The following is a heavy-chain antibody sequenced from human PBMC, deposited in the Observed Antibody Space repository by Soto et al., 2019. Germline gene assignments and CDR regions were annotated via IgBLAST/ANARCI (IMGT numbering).Heavy chain of an antibody. CDR2: IYYSGST. V-gene: IGHV4-31*03. D-gene: IGHD4-17*01. CDR3: ATAPTTTGDFDY. J-gene: IGHJ4*02. CDR1: GGSISSGGYY. Sequence: SETLSLTCTVSGGSISSGGYYWNWIRQHPGKGLEWVGYIYYSGSTYYNPSLKSRVTISRDMSKNQFSLKLSSVTAADTAVYYCATAPTTTGDFDYWGQGTLVTVSS.